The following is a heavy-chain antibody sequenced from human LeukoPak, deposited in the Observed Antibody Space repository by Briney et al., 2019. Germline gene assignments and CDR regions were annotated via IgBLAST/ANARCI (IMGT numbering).Heavy chain of an antibody. Sequence: ASVKVSCKASGYTFRSYEINRVRQAPGQGLEWVGWIHPNSGKTGYAQKFQGRVTMTRDTSTETAFMELSSLKFDDTAIFYCARGHYGGNRYFDIWGQGTLVTVSS. V-gene: IGHV1-8*01. CDR3: ARGHYGGNRYFDI. CDR1: GYTFRSYE. CDR2: IHPNSGKT. D-gene: IGHD4-23*01. J-gene: IGHJ4*02.